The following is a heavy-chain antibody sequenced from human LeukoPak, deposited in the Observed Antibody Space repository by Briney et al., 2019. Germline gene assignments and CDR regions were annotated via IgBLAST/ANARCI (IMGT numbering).Heavy chain of an antibody. Sequence: GGSLRLSCAASGFTFSSYEMNWVRQAPGKGLEWVSYISSSGSTIYYADSVKGRFTISRDNAKNSLYLQMNSLRAEDTAVYYCARTPLRRLGCFDPWGQGTLVTVSS. CDR1: GFTFSSYE. J-gene: IGHJ5*02. CDR2: ISSSGSTI. CDR3: ARTPLRRLGCFDP. V-gene: IGHV3-48*03.